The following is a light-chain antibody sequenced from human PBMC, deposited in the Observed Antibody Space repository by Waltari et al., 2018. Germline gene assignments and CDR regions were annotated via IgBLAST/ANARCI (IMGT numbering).Light chain of an antibody. Sequence: QSALTQPASVSGSPGQSITISCTGSRNNIGFYDLVSWYQQHPGKAPKPIFFDVIKRPSGVADRFSGSKSGNTASLTISGLETEDDADYYCCSYSGSSSFPYVFGPGTKVTVL. V-gene: IGLV2-23*02. CDR2: DVI. J-gene: IGLJ1*01. CDR1: RNNIGFYDL. CDR3: CSYSGSSSFPYV.